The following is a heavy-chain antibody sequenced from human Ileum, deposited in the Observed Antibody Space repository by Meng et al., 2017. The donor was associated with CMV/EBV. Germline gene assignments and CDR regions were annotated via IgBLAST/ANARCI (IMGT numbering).Heavy chain of an antibody. Sequence: LQASGPGLVRPSETLSLPCTVSGDSLSTSSWNWIRQSAGSRLEWIGRICGTGTTNYNPSFKSRVTLSLDKSKNQFSLKLSSVTAADTAVYYCARRIREVREISWENWLAPWGQGTLVTVSS. V-gene: IGHV4-4*07. CDR2: ICGTGTT. J-gene: IGHJ5*02. D-gene: IGHD3-10*01. CDR3: ARRIREVREISWENWLAP. CDR1: GDSLSTSS.